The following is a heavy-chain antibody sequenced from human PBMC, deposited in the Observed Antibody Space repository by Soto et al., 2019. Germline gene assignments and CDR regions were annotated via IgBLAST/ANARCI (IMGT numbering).Heavy chain of an antibody. CDR3: AREACCDYYYGMDV. CDR2: INPNSGGT. CDR1: GYTFTGYY. Sequence: GASVKVSCKASGYTFTGYYMHWVRQAPGQGLEWMGWINPNSGGTNYAQKFQGRVTMTRDTPISTAYMELSRLRSDDTAVYYCAREACCDYYYGMDVWGQGTTVTVSS. D-gene: IGHD2-15*01. J-gene: IGHJ6*02. V-gene: IGHV1-2*02.